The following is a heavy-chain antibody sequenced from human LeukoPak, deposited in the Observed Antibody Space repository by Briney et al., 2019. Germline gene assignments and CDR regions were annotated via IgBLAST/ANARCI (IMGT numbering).Heavy chain of an antibody. Sequence: GGSLRLSCAASGFTFSSYWMSWVRQAPGKGLEWVANIKRDGSEKYYVDSVKGRFTISRDNAKNSLYLQMNSLRAEDTAVYYCAREPRGLWRTGMDVWGQGTTVTVSS. J-gene: IGHJ6*02. CDR1: GFTFSSYW. D-gene: IGHD2/OR15-2a*01. V-gene: IGHV3-7*03. CDR3: AREPRGLWRTGMDV. CDR2: IKRDGSEK.